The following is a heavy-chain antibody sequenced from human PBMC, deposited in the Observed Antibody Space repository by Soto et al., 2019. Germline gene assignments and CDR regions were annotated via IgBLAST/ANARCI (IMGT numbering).Heavy chain of an antibody. CDR2: IYYSGST. Sequence: SETLSLTCTVSGGSISSYYWSWIRQPPGKGLEWIGYIYYSGSTNYNPSLQSRVTISVDTSKNQFSLKLSSVTAADTAVYYCARHAHYRSTIFDYWGQGTLVTVSS. CDR3: ARHAHYRSTIFDY. D-gene: IGHD4-4*01. V-gene: IGHV4-59*08. CDR1: GGSISSYY. J-gene: IGHJ4*02.